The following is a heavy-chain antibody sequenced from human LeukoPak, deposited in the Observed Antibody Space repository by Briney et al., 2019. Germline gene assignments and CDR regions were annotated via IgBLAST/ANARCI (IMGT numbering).Heavy chain of an antibody. D-gene: IGHD3-22*01. J-gene: IGHJ3*02. CDR3: ARLRDSSGYISAFDI. CDR2: IYYSGST. Sequence: SETLSLTCTVSGGSISSDSYYWSWIRQPPGKGLEWIGYIYYSGSTNYNPSLKSRVTISVDTSKNQFSLKLSSVTAADTAVYYCARLRDSSGYISAFDIWGQGTMVTVSS. V-gene: IGHV4-61*01. CDR1: GGSISSDSYY.